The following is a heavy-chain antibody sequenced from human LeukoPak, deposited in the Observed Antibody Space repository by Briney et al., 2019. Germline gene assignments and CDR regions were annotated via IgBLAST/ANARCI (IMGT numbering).Heavy chain of an antibody. D-gene: IGHD3-22*01. Sequence: GESLKISCKGSGYSFTSYWIGWVRQMPGKGLEWMGIIYPGDSDTRYSPSFQGQVTISADKSISTAYLQWSSLKASNTAMYYCAREPDSSGYSFDYWGQGTLVTVSS. J-gene: IGHJ4*02. CDR1: GYSFTSYW. CDR2: IYPGDSDT. V-gene: IGHV5-51*01. CDR3: AREPDSSGYSFDY.